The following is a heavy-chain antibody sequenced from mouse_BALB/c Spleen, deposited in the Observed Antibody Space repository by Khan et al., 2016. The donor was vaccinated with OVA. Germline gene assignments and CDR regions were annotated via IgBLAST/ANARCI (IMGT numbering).Heavy chain of an antibody. CDR3: ATSYCYGYYFDY. CDR2: ISGDSNTI. J-gene: IGHJ2*01. Sequence: EVQLVESGGDLVQPGGSRKLSCAASGFTFSSYGMHWVRQAPEKGLEWVAYISGDSNTIYYADTVKGRFTISRYNPRNTLFLQMTSIMSEDTAMYYCATSYCYGYYFDYGGPGTTLTVSS. CDR1: GFTFSSYG. V-gene: IGHV5-17*02. D-gene: IGHD1-1*01.